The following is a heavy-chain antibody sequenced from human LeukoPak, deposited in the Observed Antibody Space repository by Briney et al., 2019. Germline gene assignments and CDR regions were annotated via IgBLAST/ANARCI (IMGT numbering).Heavy chain of an antibody. CDR3: VRAGDYSNYDGHY. CDR2: INPNSGGT. J-gene: IGHJ4*02. CDR1: GYTFTGYY. Sequence: ASVKVSCKASGYTFTGYYMHWVRQAPGQGLEWIGWINPNSGGTNYAQKFQGWVTMTRDTSISTAYMELSRLRSDDTAVYYCVRAGDYSNYDGHYWGQGTLVTVSS. V-gene: IGHV1-2*04. D-gene: IGHD4-11*01.